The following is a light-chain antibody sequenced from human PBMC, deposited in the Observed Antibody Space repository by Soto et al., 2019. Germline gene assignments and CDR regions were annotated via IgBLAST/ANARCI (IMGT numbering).Light chain of an antibody. Sequence: EIVMTQSPATLSVSPGERATLSCRASQSVSSNLAWYQQKPGQAPRLLIYGASTRATGIPARFSGSGSGTECTLTRSSLQSEEFAVYYCQQYNNWPWTFGQGTKVEIK. J-gene: IGKJ1*01. CDR3: QQYNNWPWT. V-gene: IGKV3-15*01. CDR2: GAS. CDR1: QSVSSN.